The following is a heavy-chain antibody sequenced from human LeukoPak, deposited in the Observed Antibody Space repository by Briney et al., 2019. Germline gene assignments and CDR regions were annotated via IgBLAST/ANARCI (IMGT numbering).Heavy chain of an antibody. CDR3: AREHCSGGSCYSEFDY. Sequence: VASVKVSCKASRGTFSSYAISWVRQAPGQGLEWMGGIIPIFGTANYAQKFQGRVTITADESTSTAYMELSSLRSEDTAVYYCAREHCSGGSCYSEFDYWGQGTLVTVSS. CDR2: IIPIFGTA. V-gene: IGHV1-69*13. J-gene: IGHJ4*02. D-gene: IGHD2-15*01. CDR1: RGTFSSYA.